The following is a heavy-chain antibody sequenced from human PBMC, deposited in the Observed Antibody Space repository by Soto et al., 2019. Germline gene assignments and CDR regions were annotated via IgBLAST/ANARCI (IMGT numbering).Heavy chain of an antibody. CDR2: INHSGST. V-gene: IGHV4-34*01. D-gene: IGHD5-12*01. J-gene: IGHJ5*02. CDR3: ARAVLYSGSGSYNWFDP. CDR1: GGSFSGYY. Sequence: QVQLQQWGAGLLKPSETLSLTCAVYGGSFSGYYWSWIRQPPGQGLEWMGEINHSGSTTYNPSLNSRVTISVDTSKNQFSLKLSSVTAADTAVYYCARAVLYSGSGSYNWFDPWGQGNLVTVSP.